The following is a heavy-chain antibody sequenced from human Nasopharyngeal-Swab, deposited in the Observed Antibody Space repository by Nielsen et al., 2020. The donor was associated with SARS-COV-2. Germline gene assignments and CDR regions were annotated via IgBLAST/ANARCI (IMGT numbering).Heavy chain of an antibody. CDR2: ISSSSSYI. J-gene: IGHJ4*02. CDR3: ARASRGTSTRTFDY. D-gene: IGHD1-1*01. Sequence: GESLKISCAASGFTFSSYSMNWVRQAPGKGLEWVSSISSSSSYIYYADPVKGRFTISRDNAKNSLYLQMNSLRAEDTAVYYCARASRGTSTRTFDYWGQGTLVTVSS. V-gene: IGHV3-21*01. CDR1: GFTFSSYS.